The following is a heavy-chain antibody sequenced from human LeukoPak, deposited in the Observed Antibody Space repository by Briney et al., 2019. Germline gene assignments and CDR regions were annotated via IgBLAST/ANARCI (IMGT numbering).Heavy chain of an antibody. CDR1: RFTFSSYS. CDR2: ISSSSSTI. D-gene: IGHD1-26*01. CDR3: ARSYSGSYLVDY. Sequence: GGSLTLSCAASRFTFSSYSMNWVRHAPGEGLEWVSYISSSSSTIYYADSVKGRFTISRDNAKNSLYLQMNSLRAEDTAVYYCARSYSGSYLVDYWGQGTLVTVSA. J-gene: IGHJ4*02. V-gene: IGHV3-48*01.